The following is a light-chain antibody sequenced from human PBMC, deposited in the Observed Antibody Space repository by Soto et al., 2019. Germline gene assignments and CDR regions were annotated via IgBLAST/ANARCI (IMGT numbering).Light chain of an antibody. CDR3: QTWGTGIQVI. J-gene: IGLJ2*01. Sequence: QLVLTQSPSASASLGASVKLTCTLSSGHSTYAIAWHQQQPEKGPRYLMKLNSDGSHSKGDGFPDRFSGSSSGAERYLTISSLQSEDEADYYCQTWGTGIQVIFGGGTKPTVL. CDR2: LNSDGSH. V-gene: IGLV4-69*01. CDR1: SGHSTYA.